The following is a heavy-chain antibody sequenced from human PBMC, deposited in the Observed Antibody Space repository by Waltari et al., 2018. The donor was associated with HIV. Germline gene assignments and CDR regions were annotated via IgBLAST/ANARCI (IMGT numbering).Heavy chain of an antibody. V-gene: IGHV4-34*12. CDR1: GGSLSDHH. D-gene: IGHD3-3*01. CDR3: ARADGGYYVNDYFDL. J-gene: IGHJ5*02. CDR2: IFDSGTF. Sequence: QVQLQQWGGGLLKPSETLSLTCAVYGGSLSDHHWSWIRQAPGKGLEWIGEIFDSGTFNYNPALRSRVTMSVDMSKSQLSLTMKSVTAADTAVYYCARADGGYYVNDYFDLWGQGTLVTVSS.